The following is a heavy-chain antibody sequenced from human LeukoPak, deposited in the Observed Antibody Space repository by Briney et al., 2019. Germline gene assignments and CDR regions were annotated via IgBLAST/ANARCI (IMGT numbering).Heavy chain of an antibody. Sequence: GGSLRLSCAASGFTFSSYWMHWVRQAPGKGLVWVSRINSDGSSTSYADSVKGRFTISRDNSKNTLYLQMNGLRAEDTAVYYCAKDRATQWPRPIYDYWGQGTLVTVSS. D-gene: IGHD6-19*01. CDR3: AKDRATQWPRPIYDY. CDR2: INSDGSST. J-gene: IGHJ4*02. CDR1: GFTFSSYW. V-gene: IGHV3-74*01.